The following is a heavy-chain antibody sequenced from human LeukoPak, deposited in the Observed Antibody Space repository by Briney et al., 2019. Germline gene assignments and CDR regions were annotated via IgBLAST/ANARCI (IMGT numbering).Heavy chain of an antibody. CDR3: ARESLGYSGYDGGYYFDY. V-gene: IGHV3-30-3*01. D-gene: IGHD5-12*01. CDR2: ISYDGSNK. CDR1: GFTFSSYA. Sequence: PGGSLRLSCAASGFTFSSYAMHWVRQAPGKGLEWVAVISYDGSNKYYADSVKGRFTISRDNSKNTLYLQMNSLRAEDTAVYYCARESLGYSGYDGGYYFDYWGQGTLVTVSS. J-gene: IGHJ4*02.